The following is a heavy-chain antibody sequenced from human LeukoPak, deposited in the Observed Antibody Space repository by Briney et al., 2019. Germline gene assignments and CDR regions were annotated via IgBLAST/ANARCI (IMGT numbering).Heavy chain of an antibody. CDR3: AIMHPYYDGSGYWVQ. CDR1: GFTFSSYA. V-gene: IGHV3-23*01. Sequence: PGESLRLSCAASGFTFSSYAMSWVRQAPGKGLEWVSGISTSGGSSSSADSVKGRFTISRDNHRNTLYMQMNSLRAEDTALYYCAIMHPYYDGSGYWVQWGQGTLITVSS. J-gene: IGHJ4*02. D-gene: IGHD3-22*01. CDR2: ISTSGGSS.